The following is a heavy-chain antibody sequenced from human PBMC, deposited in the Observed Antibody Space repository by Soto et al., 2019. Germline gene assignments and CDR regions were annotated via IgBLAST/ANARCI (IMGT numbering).Heavy chain of an antibody. Sequence: ESGPTLVNPTQTLTLTCTFSGFSLSTSGMCVSWIRQPPGKALEWLARIDWDDDKYYSTSLKTRLTISKDTSKNQVVLTMTNMDPVDTATYYCARSIYGSGSYFPFGVHKQLFDYWGQGTLVTVSS. D-gene: IGHD3-10*01. J-gene: IGHJ4*02. V-gene: IGHV2-70*11. CDR3: ARSIYGSGSYFPFGVHKQLFDY. CDR1: GFSLSTSGMC. CDR2: IDWDDDK.